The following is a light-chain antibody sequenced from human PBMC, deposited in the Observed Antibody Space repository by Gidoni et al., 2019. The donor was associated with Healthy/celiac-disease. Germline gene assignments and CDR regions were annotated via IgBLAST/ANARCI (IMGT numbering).Light chain of an antibody. CDR1: QSVSSN. CDR3: QQYNNWPPWT. CDR2: GAS. V-gene: IGKV3-15*01. Sequence: QSVSSNLAWYQQKPGQAPRLLIYGASTRATGIPARFSGSGSGTEFTLTISSLQSEDFAVYYCQQYNNWPPWTFGQGTKVEIK. J-gene: IGKJ1*01.